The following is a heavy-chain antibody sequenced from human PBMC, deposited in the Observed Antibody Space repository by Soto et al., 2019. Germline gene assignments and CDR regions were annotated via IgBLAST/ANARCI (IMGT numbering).Heavy chain of an antibody. Sequence: SETLSLTCIVSLGSIRSSGYYLGWIRQPPGKGLEWIGTISYRGSTYYNPSLRGRGTMSVDTSKNQFSLKLSSVTAADTAVFYCARGVDYGSESYGSLDVWGKGTTVTVSS. D-gene: IGHD3-10*01. CDR1: LGSIRSSGYY. V-gene: IGHV4-39*01. CDR2: ISYRGST. J-gene: IGHJ6*04. CDR3: ARGVDYGSESYGSLDV.